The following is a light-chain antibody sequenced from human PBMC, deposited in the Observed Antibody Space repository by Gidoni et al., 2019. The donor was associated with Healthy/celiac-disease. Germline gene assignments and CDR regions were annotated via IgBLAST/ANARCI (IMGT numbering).Light chain of an antibody. J-gene: IGLJ2*01. CDR1: NIGSKN. CDR2: RDS. CDR3: QVWDSSTVV. Sequence: SYELTQPLPVSVALGQTARITCGGNNIGSKNVHWYQQKPGQAPVLVIYRDSNRPSGIPERFSGSNSGNTATLTISRAQAGDEADYYWQVWDSSTVVFGGGTKLTVL. V-gene: IGLV3-9*01.